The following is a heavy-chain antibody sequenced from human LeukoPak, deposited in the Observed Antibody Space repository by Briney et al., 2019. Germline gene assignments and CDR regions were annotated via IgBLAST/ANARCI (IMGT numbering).Heavy chain of an antibody. CDR1: GGSFSGYY. D-gene: IGHD4-23*01. V-gene: IGHV4-34*01. Sequence: SETLSLTCAVYGGSFSGYYWSWIRQPPGKGLEWIGEINHSGSTNYNPSLKSRVTISVDTSKNQFSLKLSSVTAADTAVYYCARAPYGGNHGNFDYWGQGTLVTVSS. CDR2: INHSGST. CDR3: ARAPYGGNHGNFDY. J-gene: IGHJ4*02.